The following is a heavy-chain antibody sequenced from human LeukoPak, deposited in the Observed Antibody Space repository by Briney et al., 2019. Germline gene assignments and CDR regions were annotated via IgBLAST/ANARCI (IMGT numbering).Heavy chain of an antibody. D-gene: IGHD2-21*02. CDR2: ISYDVINK. CDR3: AGDQHIVVVTTMENI. Sequence: GGSLRLSCAASGFTFSSYAMHWVRQAPGKGLEWVAVISYDVINKYYGDSVRGRFTISRDNSKNTLYLQMNSLRAEDTAVYYCAGDQHIVVVTTMENIWGQGTMVTVSS. CDR1: GFTFSSYA. V-gene: IGHV3-30-3*01. J-gene: IGHJ3*02.